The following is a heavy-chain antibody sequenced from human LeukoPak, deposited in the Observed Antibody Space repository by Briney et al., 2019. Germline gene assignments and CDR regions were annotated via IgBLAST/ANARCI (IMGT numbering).Heavy chain of an antibody. CDR1: GYTLTELS. CDR2: IIPIFGIA. J-gene: IGHJ4*02. Sequence: SVKVSCKVSGYTLTELSMHWVRQAPGQGLEWMGGIIPIFGIANYAQKFQGRVTITADESTSTAYMELSSLRSEDTAVYYCARDDVFQVVPAAIEGDDYWGQGTLVTVSS. CDR3: ARDDVFQVVPAAIEGDDY. V-gene: IGHV1-69*13. D-gene: IGHD2-2*02.